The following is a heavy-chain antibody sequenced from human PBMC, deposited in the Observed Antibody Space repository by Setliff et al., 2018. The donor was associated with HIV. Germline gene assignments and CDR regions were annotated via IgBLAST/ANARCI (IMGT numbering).Heavy chain of an antibody. CDR2: INHSGST. Sequence: TLSLTCAVYGGSFSGYYWSWIRQPPGKGLEWIGEINHSGSTNYNPSLKSRVTISVDTSKNQFSLKLSSVTAADTAVYYCARGGNSSSWYLYYFDYWGQGTLVTVSS. J-gene: IGHJ4*02. D-gene: IGHD6-13*01. CDR1: GGSFSGYY. V-gene: IGHV4-34*01. CDR3: ARGGNSSSWYLYYFDY.